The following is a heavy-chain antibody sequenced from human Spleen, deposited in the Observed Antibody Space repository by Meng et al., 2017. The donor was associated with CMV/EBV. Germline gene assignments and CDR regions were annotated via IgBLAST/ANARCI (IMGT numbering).Heavy chain of an antibody. CDR1: GFTFSSYW. CDR2: ISSSGSTI. J-gene: IGHJ4*02. CDR3: ARGFGFGQPDGY. Sequence: GESLKISCAASGFTFSSYWMSWVRQAPGKGLEWVSYISSSGSTIYYADSVKGRFTISRDNAKNSLYLQMNSLRAEDTAVYYCARGFGFGQPDGYWGQGTLVTVSS. D-gene: IGHD3-16*01. V-gene: IGHV3-48*04.